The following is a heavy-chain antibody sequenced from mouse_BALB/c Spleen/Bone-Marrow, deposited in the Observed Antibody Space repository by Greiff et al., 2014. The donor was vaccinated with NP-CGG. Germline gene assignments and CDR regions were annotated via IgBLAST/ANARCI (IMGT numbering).Heavy chain of an antibody. V-gene: IGHV2-9*02. CDR1: GFSLTTYG. J-gene: IGHJ4*01. CDR3: ARITTATGAMDY. D-gene: IGHD1-2*01. CDR2: LWADGST. Sequence: VNVVESGPGLVAPSQSLSITCTVSGFSLTTYGVHWVRQPPGKRLEWLGVLWADGSTNYNSALMSRLSISKDNSKSQVFLKMNSLQTDDTAMYYCARITTATGAMDYWGQGTSVTVSS.